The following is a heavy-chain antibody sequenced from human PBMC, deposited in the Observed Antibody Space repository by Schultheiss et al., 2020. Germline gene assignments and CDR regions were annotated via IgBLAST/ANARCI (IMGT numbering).Heavy chain of an antibody. V-gene: IGHV4-34*01. J-gene: IGHJ4*02. D-gene: IGHD2-2*01. Sequence: SQTLSLTCAVYGGSFSGYYWSWIRQPPGKGLEWIGEINHSGSTNYNPSLKSRVTISVDTSKNQFSLKLSSVTAADTAVYYCARDALRPFDYWGQGTLVTVSS. CDR2: INHSGST. CDR3: ARDALRPFDY. CDR1: GGSFSGYY.